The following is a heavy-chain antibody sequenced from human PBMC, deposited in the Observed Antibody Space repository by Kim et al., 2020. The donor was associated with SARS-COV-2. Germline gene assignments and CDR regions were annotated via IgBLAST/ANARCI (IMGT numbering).Heavy chain of an antibody. CDR3: ARRLSNTPGSGSPYCDL. V-gene: IGHV4-34*01. J-gene: IGHJ4*02. CDR1: GGSFSGFY. Sequence: SETLSLTCAVYGGSFSGFYWSWIRQPPGRGLEWIGEINHSGRTNYNPSLKSRVTISVDTSKNQFSLRLTSVTAADTAVYYCARRLSNTPGSGSPYCDLWGQGTLVTVSS. D-gene: IGHD3-10*01. CDR2: INHSGRT.